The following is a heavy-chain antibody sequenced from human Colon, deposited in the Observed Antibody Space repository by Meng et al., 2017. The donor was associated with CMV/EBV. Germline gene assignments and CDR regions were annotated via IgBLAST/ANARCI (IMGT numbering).Heavy chain of an antibody. D-gene: IGHD3-10*01. CDR2: INTNTGNP. Sequence: SGYIFVSYAMHWVRQAPGQGLEWMGWINTNTGNPTYAQGFTGRFVFSSDTSVSTASLQINSLKAEDTGVYYCAREYYGSASYYNFDYWGQGTLVTVSS. CDR3: AREYYGSASYYNFDY. V-gene: IGHV7-4-1*02. CDR1: GYIFVSYA. J-gene: IGHJ4*02.